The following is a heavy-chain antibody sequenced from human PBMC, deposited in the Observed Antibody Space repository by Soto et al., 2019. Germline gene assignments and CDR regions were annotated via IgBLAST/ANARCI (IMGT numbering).Heavy chain of an antibody. CDR3: AQLRYVDWLLWG. CDR2: IYWDDDK. V-gene: IGHV2-5*02. J-gene: IGHJ4*02. Sequence: QITLKESGPTLVKPTQTLTLTCTFSGFSLSTSGVGVGWIRQPPGKALEWLALIYWDDDKRYSPSLKSRLTSNKDTSKNQVVLTMTNMDPVDTATYYCAQLRYVDWLLWGWGQGTLVTVAS. CDR1: GFSLSTSGVG. D-gene: IGHD3-9*01.